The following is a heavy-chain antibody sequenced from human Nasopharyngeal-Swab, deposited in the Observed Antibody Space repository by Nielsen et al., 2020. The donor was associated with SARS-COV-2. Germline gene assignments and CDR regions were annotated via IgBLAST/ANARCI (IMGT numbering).Heavy chain of an antibody. CDR2: LYSGGNT. CDR1: GFTVSSNY. CDR3: ARSRNCYYYMDV. V-gene: IGHV3-66*01. Sequence: GGSLRLSCAASGFTVSSNYMNWVRQPPGKGLEWISVLYSGGNTYYAGSVKGRFTISRDNSKSTLYLQMNNLRAEDTAVYYCARSRNCYYYMDVWGKGTTVTVSS. J-gene: IGHJ6*03.